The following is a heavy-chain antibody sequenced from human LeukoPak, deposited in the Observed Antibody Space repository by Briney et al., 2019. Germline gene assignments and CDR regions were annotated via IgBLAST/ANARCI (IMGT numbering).Heavy chain of an antibody. J-gene: IGHJ4*02. CDR1: GFTFSSYW. CDR3: VLNYGSGSYYLPL. V-gene: IGHV3-74*01. CDR2: INGDGRNI. D-gene: IGHD3-10*01. Sequence: PGGSLRLSCVASGFTFSSYWMHWVRHDPRKGLVWVSRINGDGRNINYADSVRGRFTISRDNAKNTLYLQMNTLRVEDTAVYYCVLNYGSGSYYLPLWGQGTLVTVSS.